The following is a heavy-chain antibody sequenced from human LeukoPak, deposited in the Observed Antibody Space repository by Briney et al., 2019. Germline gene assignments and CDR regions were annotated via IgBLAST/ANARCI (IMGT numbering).Heavy chain of an antibody. CDR3: VRDRYSGSYYAFDY. CDR1: GGTFSSYA. V-gene: IGHV1-69*13. Sequence: EASVKVSCKASGGTFSSYAISWVRQAPGQGLEWMGGIIPIFGTANYAQKFQGRVAITADESTSTAYMELSSLRSEDTAVYYCVRDRYSGSYYAFDYWGQGTLVTVSS. CDR2: IIPIFGTA. J-gene: IGHJ4*02. D-gene: IGHD1-26*01.